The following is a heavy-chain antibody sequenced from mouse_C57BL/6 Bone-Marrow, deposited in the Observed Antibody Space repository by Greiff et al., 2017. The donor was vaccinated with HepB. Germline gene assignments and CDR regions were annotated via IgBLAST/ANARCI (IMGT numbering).Heavy chain of an antibody. V-gene: IGHV1-82*01. J-gene: IGHJ4*01. CDR2: IYPGDGDT. D-gene: IGHD2-3*01. CDR3: ARSKDGFHYAMDY. CDR1: GYAFSSSW. Sequence: QVQLKQSGPELVKPGASVKISCKASGYAFSSSWMNWVKQRPGKGLEWIGRIYPGDGDTNYNGKFKGKATLTVDKSSSTAYMQLSSLTSEDSAVYFCARSKDGFHYAMDYWGQGTSVTVSS.